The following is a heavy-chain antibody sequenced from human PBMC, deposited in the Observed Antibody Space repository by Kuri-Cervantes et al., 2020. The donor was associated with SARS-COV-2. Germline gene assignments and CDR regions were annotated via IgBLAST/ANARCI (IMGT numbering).Heavy chain of an antibody. D-gene: IGHD3-10*01. CDR2: INHSGST. Sequence: SETLSLTCAVYGGSFSGYYWSWIRQPPGKGLEWIGEINHSGSTNYNPSLKSRVTISVDTSKNQFSLKLSSVTAADTAVYYCARERSGGLPIGYYYYGMDVWGKGTTVTVSS. V-gene: IGHV4-34*01. CDR1: GGSFSGYY. CDR3: ARERSGGLPIGYYYYGMDV. J-gene: IGHJ6*04.